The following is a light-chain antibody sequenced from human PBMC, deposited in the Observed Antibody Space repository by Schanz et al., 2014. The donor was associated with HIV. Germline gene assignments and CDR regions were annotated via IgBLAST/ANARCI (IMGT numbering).Light chain of an antibody. J-gene: IGKJ2*01. CDR2: GAS. Sequence: IQLTQSPSSLSASVGDRVTITCRVSQGISSSFAWYQQKPGKAPNLLIYGASTLQSGVPSRFSGSGSGTEFTLTISSLQPEDFATYYCQHYSSYSHTFGQGTRLDIK. CDR1: QGISSS. V-gene: IGKV1-9*01. CDR3: QHYSSYSHT.